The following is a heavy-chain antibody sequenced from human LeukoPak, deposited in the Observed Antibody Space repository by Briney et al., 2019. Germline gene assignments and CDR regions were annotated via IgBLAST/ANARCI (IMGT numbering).Heavy chain of an antibody. V-gene: IGHV3-23*01. D-gene: IGHD5-12*01. CDR1: GFTFSSYA. CDR3: AKNPGDSGYETWSDP. J-gene: IGHJ5*02. CDR2: ISGSGGST. Sequence: GGSLRLSCAASGFTFSSYAISWVRQAPGKGLEWVSAISGSGGSTYYADSVKGRFTISRDNSKNTLYLQMNSLRAEDTAVYYCAKNPGDSGYETWSDPWGQGTLVTVSS.